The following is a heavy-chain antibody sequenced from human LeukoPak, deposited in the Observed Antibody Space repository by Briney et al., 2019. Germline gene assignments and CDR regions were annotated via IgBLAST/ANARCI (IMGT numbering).Heavy chain of an antibody. Sequence: SETLSLTCTVSGGSISSSSYYWGWIRQPPGKGLEWIGSIYYSGSTYYNPSLKSRVTISVDTSKNQFSLKLSSVTAADTAVYYCARAGGSSGWYDIPFDYWGQGTLVTVSS. J-gene: IGHJ4*02. CDR3: ARAGGSSGWYDIPFDY. CDR1: GGSISSSSYY. D-gene: IGHD6-19*01. CDR2: IYYSGST. V-gene: IGHV4-39*07.